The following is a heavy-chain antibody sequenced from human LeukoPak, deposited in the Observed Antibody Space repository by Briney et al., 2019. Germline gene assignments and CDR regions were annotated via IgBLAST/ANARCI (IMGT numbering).Heavy chain of an antibody. J-gene: IGHJ5*02. D-gene: IGHD3-10*01. Sequence: ASVKVSCKVSGYTLTELSMHWVRQAPGKGLEWMGGIMPISGTANYAQKFQGRVTITADKSTSTAYMELSSLRSEDTAVYYCARDGAIIPYYYGSGKIKTQYNWFDPWGQGTLVTVSS. CDR1: GYTLTELS. CDR2: IMPISGTA. CDR3: ARDGAIIPYYYGSGKIKTQYNWFDP. V-gene: IGHV1-24*01.